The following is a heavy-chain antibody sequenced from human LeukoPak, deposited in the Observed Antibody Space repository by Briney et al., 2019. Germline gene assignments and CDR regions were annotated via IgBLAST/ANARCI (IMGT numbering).Heavy chain of an antibody. CDR1: GFTFSSYV. V-gene: IGHV3-30*04. CDR2: ISYDGSNE. Sequence: SPRLSCAASGFTFSSYVMHWVRQAPGKGREGVAIISYDGSNEYYADSVKGRFTISRDTSKNTLYLQMNSLRAADTAVYYCARGSGYSYAFTGRERTKSRLDYWGPGTLVTVSS. J-gene: IGHJ4*02. D-gene: IGHD5-18*01. CDR3: ARGSGYSYAFTGRERTKSRLDY.